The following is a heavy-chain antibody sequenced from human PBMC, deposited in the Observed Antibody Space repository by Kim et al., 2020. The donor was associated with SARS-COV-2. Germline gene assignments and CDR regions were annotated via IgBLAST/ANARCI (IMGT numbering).Heavy chain of an antibody. Sequence: PSLKRRVTISVDTSKNHFSLKLSSVTAADTAVYYCARVTGSSWYAPLFYWGQGTLVTVSS. CDR3: ARVTGSSWYAPLFY. J-gene: IGHJ4*02. D-gene: IGHD6-13*01. V-gene: IGHV4-31*02.